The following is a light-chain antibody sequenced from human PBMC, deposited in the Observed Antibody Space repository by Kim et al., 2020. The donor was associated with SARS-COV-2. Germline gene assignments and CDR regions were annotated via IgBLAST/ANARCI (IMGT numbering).Light chain of an antibody. CDR2: DVS. V-gene: IGLV2-14*03. J-gene: IGLJ1*01. CDR1: SSDVGGYNY. Sequence: GQSITISCTGSSSDVGGYNYVSWYQQHPGKAPKLIIFDVSNRPSGASDRFSGSKSGNTASLTISGLQAEDEADYYCSSYTTTTTVVFGTGTKVTVL. CDR3: SSYTTTTTVV.